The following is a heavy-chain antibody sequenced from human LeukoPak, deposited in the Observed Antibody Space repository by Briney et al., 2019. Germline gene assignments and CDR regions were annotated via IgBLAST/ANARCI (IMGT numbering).Heavy chain of an antibody. Sequence: GGSLRLSCAASGFTFSSYGMHWVRQAPGKGLEWVAFIRHDGSNKYYADSVKGRFTISRDNSKNTLYLQMNSLRAEDTAVYYCAKDRGDIVATIDYWGQGTLVTVSS. D-gene: IGHD5-12*01. CDR1: GFTFSSYG. CDR3: AKDRGDIVATIDY. CDR2: IRHDGSNK. J-gene: IGHJ4*02. V-gene: IGHV3-30*02.